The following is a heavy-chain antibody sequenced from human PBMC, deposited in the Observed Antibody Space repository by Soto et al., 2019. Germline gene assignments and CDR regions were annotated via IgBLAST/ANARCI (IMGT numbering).Heavy chain of an antibody. CDR3: ASYCSGGSCYSYAFDI. CDR1: GFTVSSNY. D-gene: IGHD2-15*01. V-gene: IGHV3-66*01. CDR2: IYSGGST. J-gene: IGHJ3*02. Sequence: VQLVESGGGLVQPGGSLRLSCAASGFTVSSNYMSWVRQAPGKGLEWVSVIYSGGSTYYADSVKGRFTISRDNSKNTLYLQMNSLRAEDTAVYYCASYCSGGSCYSYAFDIWGQGTMVTVSS.